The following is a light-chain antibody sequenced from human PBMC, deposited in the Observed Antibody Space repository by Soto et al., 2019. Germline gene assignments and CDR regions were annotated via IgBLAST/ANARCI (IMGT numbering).Light chain of an antibody. CDR2: EVS. CDR3: SSYAGSNNLGV. Sequence: QSALTQPPSASGSPGQSVTISCTGTSSDIGGYNYVSWYQHHPGKAPKVMIYEVSKRPSGVPDRFSGSKSGNTAYLTVSGLQPEDEADYYCSSYAGSNNLGVFGGGTKLT. CDR1: SSDIGGYNY. V-gene: IGLV2-8*01. J-gene: IGLJ3*02.